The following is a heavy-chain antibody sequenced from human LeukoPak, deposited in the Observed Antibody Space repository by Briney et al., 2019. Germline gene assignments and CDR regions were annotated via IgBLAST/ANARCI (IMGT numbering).Heavy chain of an antibody. CDR1: GYTFTDYY. V-gene: IGHV1-2*02. Sequence: GASVTDSFKSSGYTFTDYYTHWVRQAPGQGLEWMGWINPNSGGTNYAQKFQGRVTMTRDTSISTAYMELSGLRSDNTAVFYCARVSSNWDRYFHYWGQGSLVPVSS. J-gene: IGHJ4*02. CDR2: INPNSGGT. CDR3: ARVSSNWDRYFHY. D-gene: IGHD7-27*01.